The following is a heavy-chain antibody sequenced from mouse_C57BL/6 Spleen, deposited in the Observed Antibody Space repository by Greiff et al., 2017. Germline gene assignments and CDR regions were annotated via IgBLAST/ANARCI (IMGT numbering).Heavy chain of an antibody. J-gene: IGHJ4*01. CDR1: GYTFTTYP. V-gene: IGHV1-47*01. D-gene: IGHD2-3*01. Sequence: VQLQQSGAELVKPGASVKLSCKASGYTFTTYPIHWVKQTHGQGLEWIGSFDPDSVGTKYNDKFKGKATLTVDKSSSTVYMELSRLTSDDSAVYFCARQAGYYEGCYFAMCYWGKGTSVTVS. CDR2: FDPDSVGT. CDR3: ARQAGYYEGCYFAMCY.